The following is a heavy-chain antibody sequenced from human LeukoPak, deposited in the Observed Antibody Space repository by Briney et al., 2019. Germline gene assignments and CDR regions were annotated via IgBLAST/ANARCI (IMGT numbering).Heavy chain of an antibody. CDR2: IYYSGST. V-gene: IGHV4-31*03. Sequence: PSETLSLTCTVSGGSISSGGYYWSWIRQHPGKGLEWIGYIYYSGSTYYNPSLKSRVTISVDTSKNQFSLKLSSVTAADTAVYYCASGSKCSGGVRYMKIDYWGQGTLVTVSS. CDR1: GGSISSGGYY. CDR3: ASGSKCSGGVRYMKIDY. J-gene: IGHJ4*02. D-gene: IGHD2-8*02.